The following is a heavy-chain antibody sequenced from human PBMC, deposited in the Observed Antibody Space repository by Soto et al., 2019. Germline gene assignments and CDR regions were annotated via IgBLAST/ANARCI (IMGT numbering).Heavy chain of an antibody. V-gene: IGHV4-30-4*01. CDR2: IYYSGST. Sequence: QVRLQESGPGLVKPSQTLSLTCTVSGGSISSGDYYWSWIRQPPGKGLEWIGYIYYSGSTYYNPSLKSRVTISVDTSKNQFSLKLSSVTAADTAVYYCARGPTVVTDPFAFDIWGQGTMVTVSS. J-gene: IGHJ3*02. D-gene: IGHD4-17*01. CDR3: ARGPTVVTDPFAFDI. CDR1: GGSISSGDYY.